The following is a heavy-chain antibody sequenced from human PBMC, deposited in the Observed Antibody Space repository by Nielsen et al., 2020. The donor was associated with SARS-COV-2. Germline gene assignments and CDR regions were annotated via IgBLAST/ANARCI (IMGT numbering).Heavy chain of an antibody. J-gene: IGHJ2*01. CDR3: ARDHTMLRGRVLYFDL. V-gene: IGHV1-69*10. D-gene: IGHD3-10*01. Sequence: SVKVSCKVSGGSFRTYAISWVRQAPGQGLEWMGRVVPLDDMTNYAQKFQDRVTITADTSTSTAYMELRGLESEDAAVYYCARDHTMLRGRVLYFDLWGRGTLVTVSS. CDR2: VVPLDDMT. CDR1: GGSFRTYA.